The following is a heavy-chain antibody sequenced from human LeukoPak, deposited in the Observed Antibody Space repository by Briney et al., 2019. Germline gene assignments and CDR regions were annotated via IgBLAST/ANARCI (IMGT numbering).Heavy chain of an antibody. V-gene: IGHV3-48*01. CDR3: ARDRRSGSYGGMFDY. CDR1: GFIFSSYS. CDR2: ISSSSSTI. J-gene: IGHJ4*02. D-gene: IGHD3-10*01. Sequence: PGGSLRLSCAASGFIFSSYSMNWVRQAPGKGLEWVSYISSSSSTIYYADSVKGRFTISRDNAKNSLYLQMNSLRAEDTAVYYCARDRRSGSYGGMFDYWGQGTLVTVSS.